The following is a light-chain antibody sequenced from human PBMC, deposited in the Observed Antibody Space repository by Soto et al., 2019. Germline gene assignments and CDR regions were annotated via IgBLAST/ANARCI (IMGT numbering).Light chain of an antibody. CDR2: GAS. J-gene: IGKJ1*01. V-gene: IGKV3-15*01. CDR3: QQYGSSPWT. CDR1: HSVSSS. Sequence: EIVLTQSPATLSVSPGERATLSCRASHSVSSSLAWYQQKPGQAPRLLISGASTRAAGIPARFSGSGSGTEFTLTISSLQSEDFAVYYCQQYGSSPWTFGQGTKVDI.